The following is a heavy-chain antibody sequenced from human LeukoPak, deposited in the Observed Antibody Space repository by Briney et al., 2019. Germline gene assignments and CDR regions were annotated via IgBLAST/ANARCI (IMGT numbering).Heavy chain of an antibody. CDR1: GYTFTSYG. V-gene: IGHV1-18*01. Sequence: ASVKVSCKASGYTFTSYGISWVRQAPGQGLEWMGWISAHNGNINNAQKLQGRVTMTKDTSTNTAYMELRSLTSDDTAVYYCARDGYFDCWGQGTLVTVSS. CDR2: ISAHNGNI. J-gene: IGHJ4*02. CDR3: ARDGYFDC.